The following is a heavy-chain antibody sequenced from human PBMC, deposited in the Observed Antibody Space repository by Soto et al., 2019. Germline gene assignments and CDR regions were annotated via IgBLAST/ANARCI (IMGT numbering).Heavy chain of an antibody. J-gene: IGHJ4*02. Sequence: ASVKVSCKASGYTFTSYYIHWVRLAPGQGLEWMGWISAYNGNTNYAQKLQGRVTMTTDTSTGTAYMELRSLRSDDTAVYYCARENGDDYGDYEAYWGQGTLVTVS. V-gene: IGHV1-18*04. CDR3: ARENGDDYGDYEAY. CDR2: ISAYNGNT. D-gene: IGHD4-17*01. CDR1: GYTFTSYY.